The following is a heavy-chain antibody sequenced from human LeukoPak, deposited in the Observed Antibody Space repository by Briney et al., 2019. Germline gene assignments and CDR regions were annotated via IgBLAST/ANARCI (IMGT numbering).Heavy chain of an antibody. CDR3: ARGYSGSYRIDY. Sequence: GGSLRLPCAASGFTFSSYWMHWVRQAPGKGLVGVSRINSDGSSTSYADSVKGRFTISRDNAKNTLYLQMNSLRAEDTAVYYCARGYSGSYRIDYWGQGTLVTVSS. V-gene: IGHV3-74*01. D-gene: IGHD1-26*01. J-gene: IGHJ4*02. CDR1: GFTFSSYW. CDR2: INSDGSST.